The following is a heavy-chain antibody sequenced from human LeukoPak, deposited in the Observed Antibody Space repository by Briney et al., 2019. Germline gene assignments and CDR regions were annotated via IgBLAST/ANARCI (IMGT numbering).Heavy chain of an antibody. CDR3: ARDLHSSGFYYFDY. V-gene: IGHV3-21*01. D-gene: IGHD6-19*01. Sequence: PGGSLRLSCAASGFTFSSYSMNWVRQAPGNGLEWVSSISSSSSYIYYAESVKGRFTISRDNAKNSLYLQMNSLRAEDTAVYYCARDLHSSGFYYFDYWGQGTLVTVSS. CDR1: GFTFSSYS. CDR2: ISSSSSYI. J-gene: IGHJ4*02.